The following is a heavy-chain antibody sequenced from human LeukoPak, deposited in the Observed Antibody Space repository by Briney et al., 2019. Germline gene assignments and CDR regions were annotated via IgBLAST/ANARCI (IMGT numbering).Heavy chain of an antibody. D-gene: IGHD3-16*02. CDR1: GFTFDDYA. J-gene: IGHJ4*02. CDR3: AKGTCGGVIYALVDY. CDR2: ISWNSGSI. V-gene: IGHV3-9*01. Sequence: GGSLRLSCAASGFTFDDYAMHWVRQAPGKGLEWVSGISWNSGSIGYADSVKGRFTISRDNAKNSLYLQMNSLRAEDTALYYCAKGTCGGVIYALVDYWGQGTLVTVSS.